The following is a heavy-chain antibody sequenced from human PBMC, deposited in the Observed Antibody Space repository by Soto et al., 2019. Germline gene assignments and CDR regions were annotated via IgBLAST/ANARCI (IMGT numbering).Heavy chain of an antibody. CDR1: GYTLTSYA. CDR2: INAGNGNT. V-gene: IGHV1-3*01. CDR3: ARHCRDGYNCLDY. Sequence: ASVKVSCKASGYTLTSYAMHWVRQAPGQRLEWMGWINAGNGNTKYSQKFQGRVTITRDTSASTAYVELSSLRSEDTAVYYCARHCRDGYNCLDYWGQVTLVTVSS. J-gene: IGHJ4*02. D-gene: IGHD5-12*01.